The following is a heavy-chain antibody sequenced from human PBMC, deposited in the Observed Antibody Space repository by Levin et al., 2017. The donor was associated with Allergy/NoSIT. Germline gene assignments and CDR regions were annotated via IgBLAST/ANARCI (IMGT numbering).Heavy chain of an antibody. D-gene: IGHD3-22*01. V-gene: IGHV3-23*01. J-gene: IGHJ3*02. CDR2: ISGSGGST. CDR1: GFTFSSYA. CDR3: AKDFGGYDSSGYYDAFDI. Sequence: GESLKISCAASGFTFSSYAMSWVRQAPGKGLEWVSAISGSGGSTYYADSVKGRFTISRDNSKNTLYLQMNSLRAEDTAVYYCAKDFGGYDSSGYYDAFDIWGQGTMVTVSS.